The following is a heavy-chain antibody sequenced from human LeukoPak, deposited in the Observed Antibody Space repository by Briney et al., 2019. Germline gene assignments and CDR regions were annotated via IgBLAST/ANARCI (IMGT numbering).Heavy chain of an antibody. CDR1: GYTFTSYD. V-gene: IGHV1-8*03. CDR2: MNPNSGNT. Sequence: GASVKVSCKASGYTFTSYDINWVRQATGQGLEWMGWMNPNSGNTGYAQKFQGRVTITRNTSISTAYMELSSLRSEDTAVYYCARGNKQSPTAMGNRGYYYYYYMDVWGKGTTVTVSS. J-gene: IGHJ6*03. CDR3: ARGNKQSPTAMGNRGYYYYYYMDV. D-gene: IGHD5-18*01.